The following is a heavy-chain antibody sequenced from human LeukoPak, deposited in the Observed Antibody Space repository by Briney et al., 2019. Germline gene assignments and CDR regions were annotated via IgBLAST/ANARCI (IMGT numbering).Heavy chain of an antibody. Sequence: PGGSLRLSCAASGFTFSNYWVSWVRQAPGKGLGWVANIKEDGSEKYYVDSVKGRFTISRDNAKNSLYLQMNSLRAEDTAVYYCARTIRGYWGQGTLVTVSS. CDR1: GFTFSNYW. CDR3: ARTIRGY. V-gene: IGHV3-7*02. D-gene: IGHD3-10*01. J-gene: IGHJ4*02. CDR2: IKEDGSEK.